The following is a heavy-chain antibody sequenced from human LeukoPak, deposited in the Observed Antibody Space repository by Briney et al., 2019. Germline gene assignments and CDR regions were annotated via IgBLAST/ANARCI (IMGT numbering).Heavy chain of an antibody. CDR1: GYTFTTYA. CDR3: ARAVDYYDSSGYYPSPFYFDY. CDR2: IIPIFGTA. D-gene: IGHD3-22*01. J-gene: IGHJ4*02. Sequence: AASVKVSCKASGYTFTTYAISWVRQAPGQGLEWMGGIIPIFGTANYAQKFQGRVTITADESTSTAYMELSSLRSEDTAVYYCARAVDYYDSSGYYPSPFYFDYWGQGTLVTVSS. V-gene: IGHV1-69*13.